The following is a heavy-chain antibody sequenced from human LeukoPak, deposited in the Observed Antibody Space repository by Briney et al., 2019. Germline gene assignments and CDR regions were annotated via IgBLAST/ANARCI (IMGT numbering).Heavy chain of an antibody. Sequence: PGGSLRLSCAASGFTFSSYSMNWVRQAPGKGLEWVSSISSSSSYIYYADSVKGRFTISRDNAKNSLYLQMNSLRAEDTAVYYCARESRWIERANMDVWGKGTTVTVSS. D-gene: IGHD2-2*03. CDR1: GFTFSSYS. CDR3: ARESRWIERANMDV. CDR2: ISSSSSYI. J-gene: IGHJ6*03. V-gene: IGHV3-21*01.